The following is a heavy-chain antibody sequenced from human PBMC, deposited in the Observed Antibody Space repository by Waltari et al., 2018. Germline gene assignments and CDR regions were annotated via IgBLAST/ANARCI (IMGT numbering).Heavy chain of an antibody. CDR2: IYYSGST. CDR1: GYSISSGYY. CDR3: ARGPRGSWYFDL. Sequence: QVQLQESGPGLVKPSETLSLTCAVSGYSISSGYYWGWIRQPPGKGLEWIGYIYYSGSTNYNPSLKSRVTISVDTSKNQFSLKLSSVTAADTAVYYCARGPRGSWYFDLWGRGTLVTVSS. D-gene: IGHD3-10*01. V-gene: IGHV4-61*01. J-gene: IGHJ2*01.